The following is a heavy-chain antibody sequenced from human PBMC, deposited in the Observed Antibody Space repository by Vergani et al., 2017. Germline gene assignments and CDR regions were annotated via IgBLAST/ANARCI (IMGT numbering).Heavy chain of an antibody. Sequence: EVQLLESGGGLVQPGGSLRLSCAASGFTFSSYAMSWVRQAPGKGLEWVSAISGSGGSTYYADSVKGRFTISRDNSKNTLYLQMNSLKTEDTAVYYCTTRITMVRGGDWFDPWGQGTLVTVSS. D-gene: IGHD3-10*01. CDR2: ISGSGGST. CDR3: TTRITMVRGGDWFDP. CDR1: GFTFSSYA. V-gene: IGHV3-23*01. J-gene: IGHJ5*02.